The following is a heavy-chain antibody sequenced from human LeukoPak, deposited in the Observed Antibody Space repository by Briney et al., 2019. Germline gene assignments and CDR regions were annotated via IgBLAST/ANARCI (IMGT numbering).Heavy chain of an antibody. Sequence: ASVKVSCKASGYTFTSFYMHWVRQAPGQGLEWMGIINPRGGSATSAQKFQGRVTLTRDTSTSTVYMELISLGSQDTAVYYCARDYHGSGSLTTFDYWGQGTLVTVSS. J-gene: IGHJ4*02. V-gene: IGHV1-46*01. CDR1: GYTFTSFY. CDR2: INPRGGSA. CDR3: ARDYHGSGSLTTFDY. D-gene: IGHD3-10*01.